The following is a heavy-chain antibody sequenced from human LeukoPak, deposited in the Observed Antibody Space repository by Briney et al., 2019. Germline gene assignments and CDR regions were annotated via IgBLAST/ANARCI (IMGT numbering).Heavy chain of an antibody. D-gene: IGHD5-18*01. CDR2: IKQDGSEK. J-gene: IGHJ4*02. V-gene: IGHV3-7*03. CDR1: GFTFSSYW. Sequence: HPGGSLRLSCAASGFTFSSYWMSWVRQAPGKGLEWVANIKQDGSEKYYVDSVKGRFTISRDNAKNSLYLQMNSLRAEDTAVYHCARGATSEDTAIVTGYWGQGTLVTVSS. CDR3: ARGATSEDTAIVTGY.